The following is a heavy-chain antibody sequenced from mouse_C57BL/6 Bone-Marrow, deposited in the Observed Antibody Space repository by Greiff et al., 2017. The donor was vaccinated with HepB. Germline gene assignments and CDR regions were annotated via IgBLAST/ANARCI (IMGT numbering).Heavy chain of an antibody. CDR3: TSDGYSPWFAY. J-gene: IGHJ3*01. D-gene: IGHD2-3*01. Sequence: EVQLQQSGPVLARPGASVKMSCKTSGYTFTSYWMHWVKQRPGQGLEWIGAISPGYSDTSYNQKFKGKAKLTAVTSASTAYMELSSLTNEDSAVYDSTSDGYSPWFAYWGQGNLVTVSA. CDR2: ISPGYSDT. V-gene: IGHV1-5*01. CDR1: GYTFTSYW.